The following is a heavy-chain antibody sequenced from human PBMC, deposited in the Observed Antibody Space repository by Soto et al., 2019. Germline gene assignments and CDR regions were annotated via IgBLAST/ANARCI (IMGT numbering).Heavy chain of an antibody. D-gene: IGHD6-13*01. CDR1: GYTFTSYG. Sequence: ASVKVSCKASGYTFTSYGISWVRQAPGQGFEWMGWISAYNGNTNYAQKLQGRVTMTTDTSTSTAYMELRSLRSDDTAVYYCARDKYSSSPGWFDPWGQGTLVTVSS. J-gene: IGHJ5*02. CDR2: ISAYNGNT. CDR3: ARDKYSSSPGWFDP. V-gene: IGHV1-18*01.